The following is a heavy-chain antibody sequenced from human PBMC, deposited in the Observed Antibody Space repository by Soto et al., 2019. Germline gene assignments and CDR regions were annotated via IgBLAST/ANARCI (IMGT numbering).Heavy chain of an antibody. D-gene: IGHD4-17*01. CDR2: IYYTGST. V-gene: IGHV4-39*07. J-gene: IGHJ5*02. CDR3: ARVGGNYGDYDGWFDP. Sequence: PSETLSLTCSVSGDSISSSNYFWGWIRQPPGKGLEYIGKIYYTGSTEYNPSLKSRVTISVDKSKNQFSLKLSSVTAADTAVYYCARVGGNYGDYDGWFDPWGQGTLVTVSS. CDR1: GDSISSSNYF.